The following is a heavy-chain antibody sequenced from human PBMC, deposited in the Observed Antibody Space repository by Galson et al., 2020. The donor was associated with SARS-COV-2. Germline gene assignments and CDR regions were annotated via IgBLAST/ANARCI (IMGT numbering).Heavy chain of an antibody. V-gene: IGHV1-2*02. J-gene: IGHJ4*02. CDR2: ISPNSGGT. Sequence: ASVKVPCKASGYTFIDYSMHWVRQAPGQGLEWMGWISPNSGGTNYAQKFQGRVAMTRDTSSNTAYMELTRLKSDDTAVYFCARVGPRVAGQKVPDYWCQGTLVTVSS. CDR1: GYTFIDYS. D-gene: IGHD6-19*01. CDR3: ARVGPRVAGQKVPDY.